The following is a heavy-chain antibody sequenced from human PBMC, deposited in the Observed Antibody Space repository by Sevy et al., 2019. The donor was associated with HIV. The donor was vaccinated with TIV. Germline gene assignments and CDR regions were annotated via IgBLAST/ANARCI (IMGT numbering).Heavy chain of an antibody. D-gene: IGHD2-8*01. V-gene: IGHV3-30*18. CDR1: GFTFSSYG. Sequence: GGSLILSCAASGFTFSSYGMHWVRQAPGKGLEWVAVISYDGSNKYYADSVKGRFTISRDNSKNTLYLQMNSLRAEDTAVYYCAKDIVLMVYAIYYYYYGMDVWGQGTTVTVSS. CDR2: ISYDGSNK. CDR3: AKDIVLMVYAIYYYYYGMDV. J-gene: IGHJ6*02.